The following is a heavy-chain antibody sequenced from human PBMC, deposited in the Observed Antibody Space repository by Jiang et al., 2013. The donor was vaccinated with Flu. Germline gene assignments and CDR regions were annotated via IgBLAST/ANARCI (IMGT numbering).Heavy chain of an antibody. CDR1: GFTFSSYA. CDR2: ISYDGSNK. J-gene: IGHJ1*01. CDR3: AREEGQWLPPYFQH. Sequence: VQLLESGGGVVQPGRSLRLSCAASGFTFSSYAMHWVRQAPGKGLEWVAVISYDGSNKYYADSVKGRFTISRDNSKNTLYLQMNSLRAEDTAVYYCAREEGQWLPPYFQHWGQGTLVTVSS. V-gene: IGHV3-30-3*01. D-gene: IGHD6-19*01.